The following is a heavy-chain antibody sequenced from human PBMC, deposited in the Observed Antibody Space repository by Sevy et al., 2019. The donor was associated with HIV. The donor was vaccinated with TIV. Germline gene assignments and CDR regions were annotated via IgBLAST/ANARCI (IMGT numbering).Heavy chain of an antibody. CDR1: GFSFSTYG. V-gene: IGHV3-33*01. Sequence: GGSLRLSCTTSGFSFSTYGMHWVRQAPGKGLEWVAGIWYDGSKKQYADSVKGRFTISRDNSKNTMYLQMNSLRVEDTALFSCARERDENSSGWSVPFDKWGQGTLVTVSS. D-gene: IGHD6-19*01. J-gene: IGHJ4*02. CDR2: IWYDGSKK. CDR3: ARERDENSSGWSVPFDK.